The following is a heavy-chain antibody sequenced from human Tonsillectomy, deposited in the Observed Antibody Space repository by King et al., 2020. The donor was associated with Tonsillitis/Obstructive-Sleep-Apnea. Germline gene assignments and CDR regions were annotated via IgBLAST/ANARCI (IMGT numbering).Heavy chain of an antibody. D-gene: IGHD4-17*01. Sequence: VQLQESGPGLVKPSQTLSLTCTVSGGSISSGGYCWSWIRQHPGKGLEWIGCIYYSGSTYYNPSLKSRLTLSVDTSKNQFSLKLSSVTPADTAVYYCARGTTVKSFDYWGQGTLVTVSS. J-gene: IGHJ4*02. CDR3: ARGTTVKSFDY. V-gene: IGHV4-31*03. CDR2: IYYSGST. CDR1: GGSISSGGYC.